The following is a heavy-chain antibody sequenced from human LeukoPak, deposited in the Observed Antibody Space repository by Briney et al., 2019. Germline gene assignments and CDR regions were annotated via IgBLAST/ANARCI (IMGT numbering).Heavy chain of an antibody. V-gene: IGHV1-2*02. Sequence: ASVTVSCTASGYTFTSYYLYWVRQAPGQGLEYMGCINPNNGSTNYAQKFQGRVTMTRDTSISTAYVEMTRLRSDDTAIYYCASLPLISGVDYWGQRTLVTVSS. CDR1: GYTFTSYY. CDR2: INPNNGST. D-gene: IGHD1-26*01. CDR3: ASLPLISGVDY. J-gene: IGHJ4*02.